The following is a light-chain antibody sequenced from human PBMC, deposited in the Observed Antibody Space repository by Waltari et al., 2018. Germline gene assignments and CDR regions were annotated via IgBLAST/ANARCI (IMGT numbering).Light chain of an antibody. CDR2: KDS. CDR1: ALSRQS. V-gene: IGLV3-25*03. J-gene: IGLJ3*02. CDR3: QTTDSSGAWA. Sequence: SHELTQPPSVSVSPGQTARITCSGDALSRQSAYWYQQKAGQAPVAVICKDSERPSGIPGRFSGSTSGTTVTLTISGVQAEDEADYYCQTTDSSGAWAFGGGTKLTVL.